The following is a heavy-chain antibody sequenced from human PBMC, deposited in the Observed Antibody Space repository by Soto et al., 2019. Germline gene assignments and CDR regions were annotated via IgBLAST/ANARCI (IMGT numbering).Heavy chain of an antibody. V-gene: IGHV3-33*01. Sequence: GGSLRLSCAASGFTFSSYGMHWVRQAPGKGLEWVAVIWYDGSNKYYADSVKGRFTISRDNSKNTLYLQMNSLRAEDTAVYYWARGDIVVVPAGTLDYGGQGPLFTVPS. CDR1: GFTFSSYG. CDR3: ARGDIVVVPAGTLDY. D-gene: IGHD2-2*01. CDR2: IWYDGSNK. J-gene: IGHJ4*02.